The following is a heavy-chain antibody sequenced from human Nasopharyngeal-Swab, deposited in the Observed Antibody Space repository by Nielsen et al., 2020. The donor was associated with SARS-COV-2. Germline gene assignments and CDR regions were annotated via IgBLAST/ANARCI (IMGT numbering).Heavy chain of an antibody. CDR3: AKGGYCSGGSCDNWFDP. V-gene: IGHV3-9*01. D-gene: IGHD2-15*01. Sequence: GGSLRLSFAASGFTFDDYALHWVRQAPGKGLEWVSGISWNSGSIGYADSVKGRFTISRDNAKNSLYLQMNSLRAEDTALYYCAKGGYCSGGSCDNWFDPWGQGTLVTVSS. CDR1: GFTFDDYA. J-gene: IGHJ5*02. CDR2: ISWNSGSI.